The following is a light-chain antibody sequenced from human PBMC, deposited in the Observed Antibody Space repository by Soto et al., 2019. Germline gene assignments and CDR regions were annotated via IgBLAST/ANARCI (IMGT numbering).Light chain of an antibody. J-gene: IGKJ4*01. V-gene: IGKV3-11*01. Sequence: EIVLTQSPATLSLSPGERATLSCRASQSVSRYLAWYKQKPGQAPRLLIYDASSRATGIPARFSGSGSGTDFTLTITSLEPEEFAVYYCQQRSNWPSTFGGGTKVEI. CDR3: QQRSNWPST. CDR1: QSVSRY. CDR2: DAS.